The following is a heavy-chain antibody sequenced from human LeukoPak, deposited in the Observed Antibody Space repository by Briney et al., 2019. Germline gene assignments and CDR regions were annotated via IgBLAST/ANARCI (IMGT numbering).Heavy chain of an antibody. Sequence: GGSLRLSCAASGFTFSSYGMHWVRQAPGKGLEWVAVISYDGSNKYYADSVKGRFTISRDNSKNTLYLQMNSLRAEDTAVYYCAKSVGWSGGYYFDYWGQGTLVTVSS. CDR3: AKSVGWSGGYYFDY. CDR2: ISYDGSNK. D-gene: IGHD3-10*01. CDR1: GFTFSSYG. J-gene: IGHJ4*02. V-gene: IGHV3-30*18.